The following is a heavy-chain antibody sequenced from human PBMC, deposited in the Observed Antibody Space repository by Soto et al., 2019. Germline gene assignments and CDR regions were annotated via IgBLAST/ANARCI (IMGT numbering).Heavy chain of an antibody. CDR1: GFTFSSYW. CDR3: VRDYIGLGIDS. D-gene: IGHD1-26*01. J-gene: IGHJ4*02. Sequence: GGSLRLSCAASGFTFSSYWMHWVRQAPGKGLVWVSHIDSDGRSTTYADFVKGRFTISRDNAKNTLYLQMNSLRAEDTAVYYCVRDYIGLGIDSWGLGTLVTVSS. CDR2: IDSDGRST. V-gene: IGHV3-74*01.